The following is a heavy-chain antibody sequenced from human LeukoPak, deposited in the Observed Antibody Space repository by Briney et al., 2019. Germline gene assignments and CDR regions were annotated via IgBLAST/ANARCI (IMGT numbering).Heavy chain of an antibody. D-gene: IGHD1-1*01. CDR3: ASDWGTPGPPGWFDP. CDR2: ISPIFGTA. J-gene: IGHJ5*02. V-gene: IGHV1-69*06. Sequence: ASVKFSCKASGGTFSSYASSWVRQAPGQGREGMGGISPIFGTANYAQKFQGRVTITAHTYTSTAYMELSSLRSEDTAVYYSASDWGTPGPPGWFDPWRQGPLVSVPS. CDR1: GGTFSSYA.